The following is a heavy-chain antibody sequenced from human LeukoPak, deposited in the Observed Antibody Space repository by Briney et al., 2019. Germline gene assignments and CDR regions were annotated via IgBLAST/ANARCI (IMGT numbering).Heavy chain of an antibody. J-gene: IGHJ3*02. CDR1: GDSISSGDYY. V-gene: IGHV4-61*09. CDR3: ARGPYSYDSSGAFDI. Sequence: SETLSLTCTVSGDSISSGDYYWSWIRQPAGKGLEWIGHISSSGSTNYNPSLKSRVTISVDTSKNQFSLKLSSVTAADTAVSFCARGPYSYDSSGAFDIWGQGTMVTVSS. CDR2: ISSSGST. D-gene: IGHD3-22*01.